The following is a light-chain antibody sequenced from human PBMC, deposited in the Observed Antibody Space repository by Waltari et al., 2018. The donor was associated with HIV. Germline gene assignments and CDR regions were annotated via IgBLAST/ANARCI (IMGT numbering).Light chain of an antibody. CDR2: KAS. J-gene: IGKJ1*01. CDR1: QSISSW. V-gene: IGKV1-5*03. CDR3: QHYNTYPWT. Sequence: DIQMTQSPSTLSASVGDRVTITCRASQSISSWLAWYQQKPGKAPKLLIYKASSLETGVPSRFSGSGSGTEFTLTISSLQPDDCATYYCQHYNTYPWTFGQGTKVEIE.